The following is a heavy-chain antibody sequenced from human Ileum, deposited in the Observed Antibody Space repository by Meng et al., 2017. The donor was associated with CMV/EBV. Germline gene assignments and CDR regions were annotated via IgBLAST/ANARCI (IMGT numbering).Heavy chain of an antibody. CDR3: AREGAKGLYSSSWTGY. CDR1: FTFGSYA. V-gene: IGHV3-30*04. Sequence: FTFGSYAMNWGRQAPGKGLEWVAVISYDGSNKYYADSVKGRFTISRDNSKNTLYLQMNSLRAEDTAVYYCAREGAKGLYSSSWTGYWGQGTLVTVSS. CDR2: ISYDGSNK. D-gene: IGHD6-13*01. J-gene: IGHJ4*02.